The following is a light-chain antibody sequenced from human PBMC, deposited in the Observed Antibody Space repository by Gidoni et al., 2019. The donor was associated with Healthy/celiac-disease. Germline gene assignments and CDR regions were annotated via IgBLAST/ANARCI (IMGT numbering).Light chain of an antibody. J-gene: IGKJ5*01. V-gene: IGKV2-28*01. CDR3: IQALQTPG. CDR1: QSLLHSNQYNY. Sequence: DLVMTQSPLPLPVTPGEPASISCRSSQSLLHSNQYNYLGCYLQKPAQSQQLLFYLGSSRASGVPERCSSGGAGADVTLKDSRVEAEDVVVYYCIQALQTPGFGQGTRLEIK. CDR2: LGS.